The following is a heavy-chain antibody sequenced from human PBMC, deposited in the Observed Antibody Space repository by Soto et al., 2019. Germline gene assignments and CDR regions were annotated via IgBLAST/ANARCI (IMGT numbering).Heavy chain of an antibody. D-gene: IGHD2-15*01. CDR2: IIPMFGTA. CDR3: ARDSLVVVAATPRWFDP. V-gene: IGHV1-69*01. CDR1: GGTFSGYA. J-gene: IGHJ5*02. Sequence: QVQLVQSGDEVKKPGSSVKVSCKSSGGTFSGYAFSWVRQAPGQGLEWMGGIIPMFGTANYAQKFQGRVRITADEATSTAYMELSSLRFDDTAVYSCARDSLVVVAATPRWFDPWGQGTLVTVSS.